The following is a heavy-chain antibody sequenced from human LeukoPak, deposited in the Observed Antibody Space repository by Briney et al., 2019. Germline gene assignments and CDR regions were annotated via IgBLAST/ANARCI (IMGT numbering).Heavy chain of an antibody. J-gene: IGHJ5*02. CDR2: ISSSGDST. CDR1: GFTFSSYA. CDR3: ARVVTSWFDP. V-gene: IGHV3-21*04. D-gene: IGHD4-23*01. Sequence: GGSLRLSCAASGFTFSSYAMSWVRQAPGKGLEWVSYISSSGDSTYYADSVKGRFTISRDNVKNSLYLQMNSLRAEDTDVYYCARVVTSWFDPWGQGTLVTVSS.